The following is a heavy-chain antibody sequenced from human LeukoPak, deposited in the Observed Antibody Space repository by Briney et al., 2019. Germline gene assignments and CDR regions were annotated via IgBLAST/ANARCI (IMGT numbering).Heavy chain of an antibody. CDR1: GFTFSSYA. J-gene: IGHJ4*02. Sequence: GVSLRLPCAASGFTFSSYAMSWVRQAPGKGLEWVSAISGSGTGTYYVDSVKGRFTISRDNAKNTVYLQMNSLRAEDTAVYYCAKDRPASHGSGSFGDYWGQGTLVAVST. D-gene: IGHD3-10*01. CDR2: ISGSGTGT. V-gene: IGHV3-23*01. CDR3: AKDRPASHGSGSFGDY.